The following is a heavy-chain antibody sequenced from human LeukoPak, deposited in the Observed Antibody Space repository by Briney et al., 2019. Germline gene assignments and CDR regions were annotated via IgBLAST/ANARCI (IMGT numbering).Heavy chain of an antibody. CDR3: ARGLWFGDTPPGY. D-gene: IGHD3-10*01. V-gene: IGHV4-4*07. Sequence: SESLSLTCTVSGGSLSSDYCSGSRQPAGGGLWWIGRIYTSGSTNYNPSLKSRVTMSVDTSKNQFSLKLSSVTAADTAVYYCARGLWFGDTPPGYWGQGTLVTVSS. CDR2: IYTSGST. J-gene: IGHJ4*02. CDR1: GGSLSSDY.